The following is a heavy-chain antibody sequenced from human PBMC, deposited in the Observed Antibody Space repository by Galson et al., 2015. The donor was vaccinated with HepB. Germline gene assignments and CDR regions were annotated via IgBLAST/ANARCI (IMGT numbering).Heavy chain of an antibody. D-gene: IGHD3-10*01. J-gene: IGHJ6*02. CDR1: GGTFSSYA. CDR3: ARAGDGALGYYYYYGMDV. V-gene: IGHV1-69*13. CDR2: IIPIFGTA. Sequence: SVKVSCKASGGTFSSYAISWVRQAPGQGLEWMGGIIPIFGTANYAQKFQGRVTITADESTSTAYMELSSLRSEDTAVYYCARAGDGALGYYYYYGMDVWGQGTTVTVSS.